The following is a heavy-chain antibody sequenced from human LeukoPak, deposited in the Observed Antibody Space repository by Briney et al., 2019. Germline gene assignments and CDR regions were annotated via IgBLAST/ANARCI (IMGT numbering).Heavy chain of an antibody. CDR2: ISSSSSYI. V-gene: IGHV3-21*01. J-gene: IGHJ4*02. D-gene: IGHD6-13*01. Sequence: GGSLRLSCAASGFTFSSYSMNWVRQAPGKGLEWVSSISSSSSYINYADSVKGRFTVSRDNAKNSLYLQMNSLRAEDTAVYYCARGQQLVQGRVLVDYWGQGTLVTVSS. CDR1: GFTFSSYS. CDR3: ARGQQLVQGRVLVDY.